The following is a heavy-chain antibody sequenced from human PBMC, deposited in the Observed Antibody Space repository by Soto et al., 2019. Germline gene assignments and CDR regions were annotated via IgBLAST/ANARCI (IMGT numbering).Heavy chain of an antibody. D-gene: IGHD6-19*01. CDR3: ARDGFHSSGWMGDWFDP. J-gene: IGHJ5*02. Sequence: ASVKVSCKASGYTFTSYGISWVRQAPGQGLEWMGWISAYNGNTNYAQKLQGRVTMTTDTSTSTAYMELRSLRSDDTAVYYCARDGFHSSGWMGDWFDPCGQGTLVTVSS. CDR2: ISAYNGNT. V-gene: IGHV1-18*04. CDR1: GYTFTSYG.